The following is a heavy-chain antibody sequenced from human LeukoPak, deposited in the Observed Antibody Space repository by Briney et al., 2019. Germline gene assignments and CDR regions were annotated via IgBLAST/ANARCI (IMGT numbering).Heavy chain of an antibody. CDR3: ARDGSGSYSP. V-gene: IGHV1-8*01. Sequence: ASVKVSCKASGYTFTSYDINWVRQATGQGLEWMGWMNPNSGNTGYAQKFQGRVTMTRDTSTSTVYMELSSLRSEDTAVYYCARDGSGSYSPWGQGTLVTVSS. J-gene: IGHJ5*02. D-gene: IGHD3-10*01. CDR2: MNPNSGNT. CDR1: GYTFTSYD.